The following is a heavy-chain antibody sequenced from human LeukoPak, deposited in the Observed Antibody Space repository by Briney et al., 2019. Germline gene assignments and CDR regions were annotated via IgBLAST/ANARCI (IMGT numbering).Heavy chain of an antibody. CDR1: GYTVTDYY. CDR2: VDPEDGET. V-gene: IGHV1-69-2*01. D-gene: IGHD6-6*01. J-gene: IGHJ1*01. CDR3: ATDLYSSSSSYFHP. Sequence: ASVKVSCKASGYTVTDYYMHWVQQAPGKGLEWMGRVDPEDGETIYAEKFQGRVTITADTSTDTAYMELSSLRSEDTAVYYCATDLYSSSSSYFHPWGQGTLVAVSS.